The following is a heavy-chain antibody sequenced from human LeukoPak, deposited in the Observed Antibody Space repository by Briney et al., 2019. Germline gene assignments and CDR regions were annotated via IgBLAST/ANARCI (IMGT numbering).Heavy chain of an antibody. CDR2: IKEDGSEK. CDR3: AKGSRDTSGWYRDY. V-gene: IGHV3-7*03. J-gene: IGHJ4*02. D-gene: IGHD6-19*01. CDR1: GFTFSSYW. Sequence: GGSLRLSCAASGFTFSSYWMSWVRQAPGKGLEWVANIKEDGSEKYYADSVKGRFTISRDNSKNTLYLQMNSLRAEDTAVYYCAKGSRDTSGWYRDYWGQGTLVTVSS.